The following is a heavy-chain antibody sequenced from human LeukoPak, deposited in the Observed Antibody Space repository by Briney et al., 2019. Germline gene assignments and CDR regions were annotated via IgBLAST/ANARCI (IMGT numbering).Heavy chain of an antibody. D-gene: IGHD6-13*01. J-gene: IGHJ2*01. V-gene: IGHV3-21*01. CDR1: GFTFSSYS. Sequence: GGSLRLSCAASGFTFSSYSMNWVRQAPGKGLEWVASISSNSDYILYAESVKGRFSISRDNARNSVYLQMNSLTVEDTALYYCAKDWRNKYSNSWSRGEWYFDLWGRGTLVSVSS. CDR3: AKDWRNKYSNSWSRGEWYFDL. CDR2: ISSNSDYI.